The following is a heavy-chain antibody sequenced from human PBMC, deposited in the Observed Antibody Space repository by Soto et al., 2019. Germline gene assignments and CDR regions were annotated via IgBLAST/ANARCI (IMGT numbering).Heavy chain of an antibody. CDR2: IYYSGST. V-gene: IGHV4-39*01. CDR1: GGSISSSSYY. D-gene: IGHD1-26*01. CDR3: ARLRNEWELYFDY. J-gene: IGHJ4*02. Sequence: SETLSLTCTVSGGSISSSSYYWGWIRQPPGKGLEWIGSIYYSGSTYYNPSLKIRVTISVDTSKNQFSLKLSSVTAADMAVYYCARLRNEWELYFDYWGQGTLVTVSS.